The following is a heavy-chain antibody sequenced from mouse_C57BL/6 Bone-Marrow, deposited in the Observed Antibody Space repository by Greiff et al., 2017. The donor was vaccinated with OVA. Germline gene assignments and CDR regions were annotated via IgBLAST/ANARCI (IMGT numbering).Heavy chain of an antibody. CDR1: GYTFTSYG. CDR3: ARGDYGSSLTYWYFDV. CDR2: IYPRSGNT. J-gene: IGHJ1*03. D-gene: IGHD1-1*01. V-gene: IGHV1-81*01. Sequence: VQLQQSGAELARPGASVKLSCKASGYTFTSYGISWVKQRTGQGLEWIGEIYPRSGNTYYNEKFKGKATLTADKSSSTAYMELRSLTSEDSAVYFCARGDYGSSLTYWYFDVWGTGTTVTVSS.